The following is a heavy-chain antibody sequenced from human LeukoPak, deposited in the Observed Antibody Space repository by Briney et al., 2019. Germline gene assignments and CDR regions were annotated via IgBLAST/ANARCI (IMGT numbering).Heavy chain of an antibody. J-gene: IGHJ4*02. D-gene: IGHD3-22*01. Sequence: PQTLSLTRTVSGGSTSSGGYYGSWIRQHPGKCLEWIGYIYYSGSTYYNPSLKSRVTISVDTSKNQFSLKLSSVTAADTAVYYCARWGSSGYFFDYWGQGTLVTVSS. CDR1: GGSTSSGGYY. V-gene: IGHV4-31*03. CDR3: ARWGSSGYFFDY. CDR2: IYYSGST.